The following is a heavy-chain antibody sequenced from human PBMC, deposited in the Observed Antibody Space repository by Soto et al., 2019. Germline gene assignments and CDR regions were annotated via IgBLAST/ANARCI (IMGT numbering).Heavy chain of an antibody. D-gene: IGHD3-10*01. J-gene: IGHJ6*03. CDR2: ISGNSGDT. CDR3: ARMVRGSNIAYDHYIDV. CDR1: GYSFTSHG. V-gene: IGHV1-18*01. Sequence: QVQLVQSGAEVKKPGASVKVSCKASGYSFTSHGISWVRQAPGQGLEWMGWISGNSGDTNYAQKLQGRVTVTTDTSTSTAYMELRSLRSEDTAVYYCARMVRGSNIAYDHYIDVWGKGTTVTVSS.